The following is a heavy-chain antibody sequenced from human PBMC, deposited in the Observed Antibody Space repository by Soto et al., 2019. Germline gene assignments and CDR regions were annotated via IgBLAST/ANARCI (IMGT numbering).Heavy chain of an antibody. CDR1: GGSFSGYY. D-gene: IGHD3-22*01. CDR3: ARSKGSGYLG. V-gene: IGHV4-34*01. CDR2: INHSGST. Sequence: QVQLQQWGAGLLKPSETLSLTCAVYGGSFSGYYWSWIRQPPGKGLEWIGEINHSGSTNYNPSLKSRVTISVYTSKNQFSLKLSSGTAADTAVYYCARSKGSGYLGWGQGTLVTVSS. J-gene: IGHJ4*02.